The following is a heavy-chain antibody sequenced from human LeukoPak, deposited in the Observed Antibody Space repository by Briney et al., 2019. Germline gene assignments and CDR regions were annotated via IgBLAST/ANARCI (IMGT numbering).Heavy chain of an antibody. CDR1: GFTFSSYG. V-gene: IGHV3-30*02. CDR2: IRYDGSNK. D-gene: IGHD6-6*01. CDR3: ARGSVGSSSSLGY. J-gene: IGHJ4*02. Sequence: PGGSLRLSCAASGFTFSSYGMHWVRQAPGKGLEWVAFIRYDGSNKYYADSVKGRFTISRDNSKNTLYLQMNSLRAEDTAVYYCARGSVGSSSSLGYWGQGTLVTVSS.